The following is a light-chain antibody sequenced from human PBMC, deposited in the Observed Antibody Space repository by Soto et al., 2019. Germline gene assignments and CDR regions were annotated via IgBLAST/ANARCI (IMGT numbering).Light chain of an antibody. J-gene: IGKJ1*01. Sequence: DIVMTQSPATLSASPGERASLSCRASESVRTSLAWYQQKPGQAPRLLIYDASTRATGIPARFSGSGSGTEFTLTISSLQAEDFAVYHCQQYNNWPGTFGQGTKVDI. CDR1: ESVRTS. CDR2: DAS. CDR3: QQYNNWPGT. V-gene: IGKV3D-15*01.